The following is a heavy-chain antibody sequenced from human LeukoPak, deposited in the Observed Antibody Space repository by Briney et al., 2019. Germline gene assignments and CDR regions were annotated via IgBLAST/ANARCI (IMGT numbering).Heavy chain of an antibody. CDR3: ARYIVSYPHDAFDI. CDR1: GGSISSSSYY. D-gene: IGHD1-26*01. J-gene: IGHJ3*02. V-gene: IGHV4-61*05. CDR2: TYYSGST. Sequence: SETLSLTCTVSGGSISSSSYYWGWLRQPPGKGLEWIGYTYYSGSTSYNPSLKSRVTISVDTSKKQFSLKLSSVTAADTAFYYCARYIVSYPHDAFDIWGQGTMVTVSS.